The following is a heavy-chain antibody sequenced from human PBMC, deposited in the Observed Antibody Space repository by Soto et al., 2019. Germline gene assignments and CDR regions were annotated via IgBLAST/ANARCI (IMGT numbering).Heavy chain of an antibody. J-gene: IGHJ3*02. D-gene: IGHD5-18*01. CDR1: GFTFSGSA. CDR2: IRSKANSYAT. V-gene: IGHV3-73*01. Sequence: PVGSLSLSCAASGFTFSGSAMHLVRQASGKGLEWVGRIRSKANSYATAYAASVKGRFTISRDDSKNTAYLQMNSLKTEDTAVYYCTRGDGYNFAESPSDIWGQGKMVTVS. CDR3: TRGDGYNFAESPSDI.